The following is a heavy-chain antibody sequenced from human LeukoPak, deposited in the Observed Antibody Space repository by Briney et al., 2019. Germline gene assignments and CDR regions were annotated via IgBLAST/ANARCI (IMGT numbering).Heavy chain of an antibody. CDR2: IFYSGST. V-gene: IGHV4-59*12. CDR1: GGSISNYY. CDR3: ARDPVLLRPYDFWSGYSFAYYYGMDV. J-gene: IGHJ6*02. Sequence: SETLSLTCTVSGGSISNYYWSWIRQPPGKGLEWIGYIFYSGSTIYNPSLKSRLTISVDTSKNQFSLKLSSVTAADTAVYYCARDPVLLRPYDFWSGYSFAYYYGMDVWGQGTTVTVSS. D-gene: IGHD3-3*01.